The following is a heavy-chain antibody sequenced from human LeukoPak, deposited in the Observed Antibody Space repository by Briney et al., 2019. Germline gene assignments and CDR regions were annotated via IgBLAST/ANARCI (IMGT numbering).Heavy chain of an antibody. J-gene: IGHJ4*02. D-gene: IGHD2-8*01. V-gene: IGHV1-46*01. CDR3: ASEVPRTSRFDH. CDR2: LYPGGDRA. CDR1: GLTLTTIY. Sequence: ASVTVSCTASGLTLTTIYIHWVRQAPGQGLEWMAVLYPGGDRAIYAQRLQGRLTLTRDTSTNTVYMEVSSLASEDTAIYYCASEVPRTSRFDHWGQGTLVTVSS.